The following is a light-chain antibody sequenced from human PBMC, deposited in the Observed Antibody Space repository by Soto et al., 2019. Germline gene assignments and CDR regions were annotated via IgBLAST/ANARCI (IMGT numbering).Light chain of an antibody. CDR3: TSYTSSGTYV. CDR1: NSDVGGYNY. J-gene: IGLJ1*01. V-gene: IGLV2-14*01. CDR2: DVS. Sequence: QSVLTQPASVSGSPGQSITISCTGTNSDVGGYNYVSWYQQHPGKAPKPMIYDVSNRPSGVSNRFSGSKSGNTASLTISGLQAEDENDYYCTSYTSSGTYVFGTGTKVTVL.